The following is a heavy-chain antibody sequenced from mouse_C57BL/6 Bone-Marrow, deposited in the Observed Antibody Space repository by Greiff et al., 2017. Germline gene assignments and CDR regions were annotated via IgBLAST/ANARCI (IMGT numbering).Heavy chain of an antibody. J-gene: IGHJ4*01. CDR2: ISNLAYSI. Sequence: EVQVVESGGGLVQPGGSLKLSCAASGFTFSDYGMAWVRQAPRKGPEWVAFISNLAYSIYYADTVTGRFTISRENAKNTLYLEMSSLRSEDTAMYYCARHYSNYPYYAMDYWGQGTSVTVSS. D-gene: IGHD2-5*01. CDR3: ARHYSNYPYYAMDY. CDR1: GFTFSDYG. V-gene: IGHV5-15*01.